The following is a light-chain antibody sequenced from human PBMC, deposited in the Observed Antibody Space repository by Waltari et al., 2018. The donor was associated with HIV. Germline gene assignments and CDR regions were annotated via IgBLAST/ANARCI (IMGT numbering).Light chain of an antibody. CDR3: LLYYGGAWV. V-gene: IGLV7-43*01. J-gene: IGLJ3*02. Sequence: QTVVTQEPSLTVPPGGTVTLTCASSTGAVTSGYYPNWFQQKPGQAPSSLIYNINDKPSWTPARFLGSLLGGKVALTLSGVQPEDEAEYHCLLYYGGAWVFGGGTKLTVL. CDR2: NIN. CDR1: TGAVTSGYY.